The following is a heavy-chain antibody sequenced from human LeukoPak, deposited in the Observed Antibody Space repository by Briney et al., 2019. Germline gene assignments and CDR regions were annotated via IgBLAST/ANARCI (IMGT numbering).Heavy chain of an antibody. J-gene: IGHJ4*02. Sequence: PSETLSLTCPVSGGSISSRSYSWGWLRQPPGKGLEWIGTINYSGCRYYNPSLKSRVTISADTSKDMLSLNLSSVTAAVTDGYCAARQIPPDSTIFGVARVYFDHWGPGMLVTVSS. V-gene: IGHV4-39*01. D-gene: IGHD3-3*01. CDR1: GGSISSRSYS. CDR3: ARQIPPDSTIFGVARVYFDH. CDR2: INYSGCR.